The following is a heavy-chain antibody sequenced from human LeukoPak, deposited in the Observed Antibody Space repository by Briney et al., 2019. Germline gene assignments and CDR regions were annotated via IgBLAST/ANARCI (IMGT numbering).Heavy chain of an antibody. V-gene: IGHV4-30-4*01. CDR1: GGSISSGDYY. Sequence: SETLSLTCTVSGGSISSGDYYWSWIRQPPGKGLEWIGYIYYSGSTYYNPSLKSRVTISVDTSKNQFSLKLSSVTAADTAVYYCARDYRGSSSSWSSTAWGQGTLVTVSS. D-gene: IGHD6-13*01. CDR2: IYYSGST. J-gene: IGHJ5*02. CDR3: ARDYRGSSSSWSSTA.